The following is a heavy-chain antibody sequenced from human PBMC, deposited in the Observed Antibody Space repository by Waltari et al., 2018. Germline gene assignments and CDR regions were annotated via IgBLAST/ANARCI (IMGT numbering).Heavy chain of an antibody. J-gene: IGHJ4*02. CDR3: ASRTTVTNYYFDY. CDR1: GGSFSGYY. D-gene: IGHD4-17*01. V-gene: IGHV4-34*01. CDR2: LNHSGST. Sequence: QVQLQQWGAGLLKPSETLSLTCAVYGGSFSGYYWSWIRQPPGKGLEWIGELNHSGSTNYNPSLKSRVTISVDTSKNQFSLKLSSVTAADTAVYYCASRTTVTNYYFDYWGQGTLVTVSS.